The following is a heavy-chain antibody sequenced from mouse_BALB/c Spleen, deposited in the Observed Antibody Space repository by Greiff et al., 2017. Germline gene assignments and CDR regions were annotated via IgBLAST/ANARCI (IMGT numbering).Heavy chain of an antibody. D-gene: IGHD1-1*01. V-gene: IGHV14-3*02. CDR1: GFNIKDTY. J-gene: IGHJ4*01. CDR2: IDPANGNT. Sequence: VQLKESGAELVKPGASVKLSCTASGFNIKDTYMHWVKQRPEQGLEWIGRIDPANGNTKYDPKFQGKATITADTSSNTAYLQLSSLTSEDTAVYYCARTTEDAMDYWGQGTSVTVAS. CDR3: ARTTEDAMDY.